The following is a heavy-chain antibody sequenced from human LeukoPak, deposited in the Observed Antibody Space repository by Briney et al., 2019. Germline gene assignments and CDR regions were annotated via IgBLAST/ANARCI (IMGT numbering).Heavy chain of an antibody. V-gene: IGHV4-31*03. J-gene: IGHJ2*01. CDR1: GGSISSGGYY. Sequence: SETLSLTCTVSGGSISSGGYYWSWIRQHPGKGLEWIGYIYYSGSTYYNPSLKSRVTISVDTSKNQFSLKLSSVTAADTAVYYCARDTGYGDYDTGYFGLWGRGTLVTVSS. CDR3: ARDTGYGDYDTGYFGL. CDR2: IYYSGST. D-gene: IGHD4-17*01.